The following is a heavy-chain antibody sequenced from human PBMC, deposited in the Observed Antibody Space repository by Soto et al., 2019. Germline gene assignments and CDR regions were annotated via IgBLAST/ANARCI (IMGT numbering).Heavy chain of an antibody. V-gene: IGHV4-61*01. CDR1: GGSVSSGSYY. D-gene: IGHD3-22*01. CDR2: IYYSGST. J-gene: IGHJ4*02. CDR3: ARAVRYYDSSGAYY. Sequence: SETLSLTCTVSGGSVSSGSYYWSWIRQPPGKGLEWIGYIYYSGSTNYNPSLKSRVTISVDTSKDQFSLKLSSVTAADTAVYYCARAVRYYDSSGAYYWGQGTLVTVSS.